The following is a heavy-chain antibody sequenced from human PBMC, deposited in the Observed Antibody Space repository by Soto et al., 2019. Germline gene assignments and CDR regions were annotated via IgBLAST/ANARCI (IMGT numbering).Heavy chain of an antibody. CDR3: ASAAPLGRVVTAIPFDY. CDR1: GYTFTSYA. J-gene: IGHJ4*02. Sequence: ASVKVSCKASGYTFTSYAMHWVRQAPGQRLEWMGWSNAGNGNTKYSQKFQGRVTITRDTSASTAYMELSSLRSEDTAVYYCASAAPLGRVVTAIPFDYWGQGTLVTVSS. CDR2: SNAGNGNT. V-gene: IGHV1-3*01. D-gene: IGHD2-21*02.